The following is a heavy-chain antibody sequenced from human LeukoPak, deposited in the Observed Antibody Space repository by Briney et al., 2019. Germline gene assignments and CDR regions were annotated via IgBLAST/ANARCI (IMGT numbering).Heavy chain of an antibody. CDR2: ISSSSSYI. J-gene: IGHJ6*02. CDR3: ARESIVGANYGMDL. D-gene: IGHD1-26*01. CDR1: GFSVSSFG. V-gene: IGHV3-21*01. Sequence: GGSLRLSCAVSGFSVSSFGMNWVRQAPGKGLEWVSSISSSSSYIYYADSVKGRFTISRDNAKNPLYLQMNSLSAEDTAVYYCARESIVGANYGMDLWGQGTTVTVSS.